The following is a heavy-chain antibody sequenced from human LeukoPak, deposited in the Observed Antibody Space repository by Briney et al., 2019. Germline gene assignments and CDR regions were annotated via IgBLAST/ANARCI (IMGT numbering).Heavy chain of an antibody. CDR1: GFTFSSYA. D-gene: IGHD6-13*01. Sequence: GGSLRLSCAASGFTFSSYAMSWVRQAPGKGLEWVSAISGSGGSTYYADSVKGRFTISRDNSKNTLYLQMNSLRAEDTAVYYCAKMGGPYSSSWYVVVQNYWGQGTLVTVSS. J-gene: IGHJ4*02. CDR2: ISGSGGST. V-gene: IGHV3-23*01. CDR3: AKMGGPYSSSWYVVVQNY.